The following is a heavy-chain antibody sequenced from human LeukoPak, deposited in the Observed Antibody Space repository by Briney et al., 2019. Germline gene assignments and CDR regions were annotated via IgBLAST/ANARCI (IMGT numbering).Heavy chain of an antibody. J-gene: IGHJ4*02. Sequence: GESLKISCKASGYSFTTYWIGWVRQVPGKGLEWVGIIYPADSTAKYSPSFQGQVTISVDKSISTAYLQWSSLKASDTAMYYCATYYYDSSGYSPFEYWGQGTLVTVSS. D-gene: IGHD3-22*01. CDR1: GYSFTTYW. CDR2: IYPADSTA. V-gene: IGHV5-51*01. CDR3: ATYYYDSSGYSPFEY.